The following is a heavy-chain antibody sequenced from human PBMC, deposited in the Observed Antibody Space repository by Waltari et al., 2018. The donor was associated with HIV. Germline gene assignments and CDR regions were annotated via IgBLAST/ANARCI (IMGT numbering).Heavy chain of an antibody. V-gene: IGHV1-3*01. J-gene: IGHJ4*02. CDR3: ARVGDIGMVYFDS. Sequence: QVKLVQSGAEVKQTGASVKVSCKASGLTFIAYAIHWVRQAHGQRLEWMGWINAGIGNTKYSQKFQDRVTITRDTSARTAYMELSSLRSEDTAVYYCARVGDIGMVYFDSWGQGTLVTVSS. D-gene: IGHD5-18*01. CDR1: GLTFIAYA. CDR2: INAGIGNT.